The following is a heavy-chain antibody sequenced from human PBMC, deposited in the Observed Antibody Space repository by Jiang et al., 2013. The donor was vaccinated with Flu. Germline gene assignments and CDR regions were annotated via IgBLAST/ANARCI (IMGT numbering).Heavy chain of an antibody. D-gene: IGHD1-26*01. J-gene: IGHJ4*01. Sequence: GAEVKKPGASVKISCETSGYRFTGYLIYWVRQAPGQRPEYMGWINPDAGNTGYSQNFQARVTITRDTSASTVHMELSGLTSEDTAVYYCARPSGNYLDSWG. CDR2: INPDAGNT. V-gene: IGHV1-3*01. CDR3: ARPSGNYLDS. CDR1: GYRFTGYL.